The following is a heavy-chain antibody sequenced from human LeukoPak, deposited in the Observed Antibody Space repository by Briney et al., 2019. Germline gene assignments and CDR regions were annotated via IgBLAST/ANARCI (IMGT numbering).Heavy chain of an antibody. D-gene: IGHD3-10*01. CDR2: IYHSEST. J-gene: IGHJ4*02. CDR1: GGSISSGGYY. Sequence: PSETLSLTCTVSGGSISSGGYYWSWIRQPPGKGLEWIGYIYHSESTYYNPSLKSRVTISVDRSKNQFSLKLSSVTAADTAVYFCARAGVRGVNHDYWGQGTLVTVSS. V-gene: IGHV4-30-2*01. CDR3: ARAGVRGVNHDY.